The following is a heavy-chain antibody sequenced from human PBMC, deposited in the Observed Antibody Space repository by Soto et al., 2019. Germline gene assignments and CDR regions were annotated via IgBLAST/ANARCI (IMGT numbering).Heavy chain of an antibody. V-gene: IGHV3-13*01. D-gene: IGHD5-12*01. CDR1: GFTFSNYD. J-gene: IGHJ2*01. CDR2: IDIAGDT. CDR3: TRAARWLQSRYFDL. Sequence: VQLVESGGGSVQPGGSLRLSCAASGFTFSNYDMHWVRQVTGRGLEWVSAIDIAGDTYYPDSVKGRFTISRDKAKNSLYLQMNSLRAGDTAVYYCTRAARWLQSRYFDLWGRGTLVTVSS.